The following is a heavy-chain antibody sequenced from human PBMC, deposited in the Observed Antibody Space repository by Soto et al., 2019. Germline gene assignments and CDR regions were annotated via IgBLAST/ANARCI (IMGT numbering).Heavy chain of an antibody. D-gene: IGHD3-3*01. CDR1: GGSISSSSYY. V-gene: IGHV4-39*01. CDR3: ASSLYYDFWSGYRRLDYFDY. Sequence: SETLSLTCTVSGGSISSSSYYWGWIRQPPGKGLEWIGSIYYSGSTYYNPSLKSRVTISVDTSKNQFSLKLSYVTAADTAVYYCASSLYYDFWSGYRRLDYFDYWGQGTLVTVSS. CDR2: IYYSGST. J-gene: IGHJ4*02.